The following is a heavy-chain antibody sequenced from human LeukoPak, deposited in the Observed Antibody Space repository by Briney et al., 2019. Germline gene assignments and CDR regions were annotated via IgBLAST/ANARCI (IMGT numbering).Heavy chain of an antibody. J-gene: IGHJ6*03. D-gene: IGHD3-16*02. V-gene: IGHV3-30*02. CDR2: IRYDGSNK. Sequence: PGGSLRLSCAASGFTFSSYGMHWVRQAPGKGLEWVAFIRYDGSNKYYADSVKGRFTISRDNSKSTLYLQMNSLRVEDTAVYYCAKDRYTYMDVWGKGTTVTVSS. CDR1: GFTFSSYG. CDR3: AKDRYTYMDV.